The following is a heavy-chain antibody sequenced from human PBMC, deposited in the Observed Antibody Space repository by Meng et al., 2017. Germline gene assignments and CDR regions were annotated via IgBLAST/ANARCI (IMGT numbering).Heavy chain of an antibody. V-gene: IGHV6-1*01. CDR3: ARSTLERWLQLRYFDY. CDR1: GDSVSSNSAA. J-gene: IGHJ4*02. CDR2: TYYRSKWYN. Sequence: SQTLSLTCAISGDSVSSNSAAWNWIRQSPSRGLEWLGRTYYRSKWYNDYAVSVKSRITINPDTSKNQFSLQLNSVTPEDTAVYYCARSTLERWLQLRYFDYWGQGTLVTVSS. D-gene: IGHD5-24*01.